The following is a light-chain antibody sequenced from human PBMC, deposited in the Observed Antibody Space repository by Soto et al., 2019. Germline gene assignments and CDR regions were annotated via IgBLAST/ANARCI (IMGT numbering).Light chain of an antibody. Sequence: EIVLTQSPGTLSSSPGERATLSCRASHSVSSSYLAWYQQKPGQAPRLLIYGASSRATGIPDRFSGSGSGTDFTLTISRLEPEDFAVYYCQQYGSSGWTFGQGTKVEIK. CDR2: GAS. CDR1: HSVSSSY. CDR3: QQYGSSGWT. J-gene: IGKJ1*01. V-gene: IGKV3-20*01.